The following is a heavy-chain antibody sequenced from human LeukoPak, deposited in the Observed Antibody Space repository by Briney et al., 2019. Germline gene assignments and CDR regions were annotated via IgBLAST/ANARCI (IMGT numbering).Heavy chain of an antibody. D-gene: IGHD5-12*01. CDR2: IYHSGSA. Sequence: SETLSLTCAVYGGSFSGYYWSWIRQSPGKGLEWIGYIYHSGSAKYNPSLKSRVTISVDTSKNQFSLRLSSATTADTAVYYCVRGGYSGYDYRTWGQGTLVTVSS. J-gene: IGHJ4*02. CDR1: GGSFSGYY. V-gene: IGHV4-59*01. CDR3: VRGGYSGYDYRT.